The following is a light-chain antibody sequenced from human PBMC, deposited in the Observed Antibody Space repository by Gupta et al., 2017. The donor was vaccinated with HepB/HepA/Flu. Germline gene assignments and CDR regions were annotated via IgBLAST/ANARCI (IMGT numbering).Light chain of an antibody. CDR2: KAS. CDR3: QHYTIYS. V-gene: IGKV1-5*03. CDR1: QSISSW. J-gene: IGKJ1*01. Sequence: DIQMTQSPSTLSASVGDRVTITCRASQSISSWLAWYQQKPGKAPKILIYKASSLERGGLSRFSGSGSGTEFTLTSRRRQYDDFDTYYTQHYTIYSFGQGTKVEIK.